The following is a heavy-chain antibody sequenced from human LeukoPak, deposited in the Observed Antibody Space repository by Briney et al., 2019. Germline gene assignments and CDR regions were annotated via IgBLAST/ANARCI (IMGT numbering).Heavy chain of an antibody. J-gene: IGHJ4*02. CDR1: GGTFSSYA. V-gene: IGHV1-69*13. Sequence: GASVKVSCKASGGTFSSYAISWVRQAPGQGLEWMGGIIPIFGTANYAQKFQGRVTITADESTSTAYMELSSLRSEDTAEYYCARLLDERAVAGIDYWGQGTLVTVSS. CDR3: ARLLDERAVAGIDY. D-gene: IGHD6-19*01. CDR2: IIPIFGTA.